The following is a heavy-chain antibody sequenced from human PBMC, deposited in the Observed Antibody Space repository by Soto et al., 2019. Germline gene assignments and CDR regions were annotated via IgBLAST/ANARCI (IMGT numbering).Heavy chain of an antibody. Sequence: QLQLQESDPGLVKPSEPLSLTCTVSGDSISNNNYYWGWIRQPPGKGLEWIGSIYYSGSTYYNPSLKSRVTISVDTSKNQFSLRLNSVTAADTAIYYCARTDYASWFDPWGQGTLVIVSS. J-gene: IGHJ5*02. D-gene: IGHD4-17*01. CDR3: ARTDYASWFDP. V-gene: IGHV4-39*01. CDR1: GDSISNNNYY. CDR2: IYYSGST.